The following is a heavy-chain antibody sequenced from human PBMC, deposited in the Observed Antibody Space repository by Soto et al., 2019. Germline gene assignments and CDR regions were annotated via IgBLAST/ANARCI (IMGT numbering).Heavy chain of an antibody. J-gene: IGHJ4*02. D-gene: IGHD2-21*01. CDR3: ARGEGGPRWGSIDY. CDR2: INPNSGGT. CDR1: GDTFTGYY. V-gene: IGHV1-2*04. Sequence: ASVKVSCKASGDTFTGYYMHWVRQAPGQGLEWMGWINPNSGGTNYAQKFQGWVTMTRDTSISTAYMELSRLRSDDTAVYYCARGEGGPRWGSIDYWGQGTLVTVSS.